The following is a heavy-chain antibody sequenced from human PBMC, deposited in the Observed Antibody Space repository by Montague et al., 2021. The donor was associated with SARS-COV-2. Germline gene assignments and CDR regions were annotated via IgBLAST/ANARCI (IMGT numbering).Heavy chain of an antibody. CDR1: GGSISSSNYY. J-gene: IGHJ3*02. V-gene: IGHV4-39*02. CDR2: IYDSVST. Sequence: SETLSLTCTVSGGSISSSNYYWDWIRQPPGKGLEWIGSIYDSVSTYYNPSLKSRVTISVDTSKNHFSLKLSSVTAADTAVYYCARRGRKLLPVATTIGGFDIWGQGTMVTVSS. CDR3: ARRGRKLLPVATTIGGFDI. D-gene: IGHD5-12*01.